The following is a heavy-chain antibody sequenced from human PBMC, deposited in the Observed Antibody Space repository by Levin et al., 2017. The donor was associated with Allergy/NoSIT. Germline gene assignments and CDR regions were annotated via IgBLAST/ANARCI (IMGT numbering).Heavy chain of an antibody. CDR3: ARGDWYRTYYFDY. CDR2: IKQDGSEK. CDR1: GFTFSSYW. D-gene: IGHD3/OR15-3a*01. Sequence: GESLKISCAATGFTFSSYWMSWVRQAPGKGLEWVANIKQDGSEKYYVDSVKGRFTISRDNAKNSLYLQMNSLRAEDTAVYYCARGDWYRTYYFDYWGQGTLVTVSS. J-gene: IGHJ4*02. V-gene: IGHV3-7*01.